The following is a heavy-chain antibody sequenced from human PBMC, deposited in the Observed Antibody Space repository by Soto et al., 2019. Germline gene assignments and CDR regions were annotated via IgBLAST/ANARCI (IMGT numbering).Heavy chain of an antibody. Sequence: QVQLQESGPGLVKASETLSLTCTVSGGSVSSGSYYWSWIRQPPGKALEWTGYLYYIGSTNYNPSLTTRVPITVDTPKSHFSLQLSSVSAADTAVYYCARGYYFGSGSYYRGGPIDYWGQRTLVTVSS. CDR3: ARGYYFGSGSYYRGGPIDY. J-gene: IGHJ4*02. CDR1: GGSVSSGSYY. V-gene: IGHV4-61*03. CDR2: LYYIGST. D-gene: IGHD3-10*01.